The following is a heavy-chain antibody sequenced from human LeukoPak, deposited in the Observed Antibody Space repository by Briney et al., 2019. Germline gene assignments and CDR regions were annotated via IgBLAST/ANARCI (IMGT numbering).Heavy chain of an antibody. Sequence: SSETLSLTCTVSGASISNYYWTWIRQPPGKGLEWIGYIYYSGSTNYNPSRMSRVTISIDTSKNQFSLKLSSVTAADTAVYYCAGLRQGALDYWGQGTLVTVSS. CDR3: AGLRQGALDY. V-gene: IGHV4-59*01. J-gene: IGHJ4*02. CDR2: IYYSGST. CDR1: GASISNYY.